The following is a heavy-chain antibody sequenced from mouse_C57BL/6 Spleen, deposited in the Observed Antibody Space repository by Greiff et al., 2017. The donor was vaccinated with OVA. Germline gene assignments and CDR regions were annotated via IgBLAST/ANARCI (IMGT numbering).Heavy chain of an antibody. V-gene: IGHV1-64*01. D-gene: IGHD1-1*01. CDR3: ARGGYGSSYGYFDY. Sequence: QVQLKQSGAELVKPGASVKLSCKASGYTFTSYWMHWVKQRPGQGLEWIGMIHPNSGSTNYNEKFKSKATLTVDKSSSTAYMQLSSLTSEDSSVYYCARGGYGSSYGYFDYWGQGTTLTVSS. CDR2: IHPNSGST. CDR1: GYTFTSYW. J-gene: IGHJ2*01.